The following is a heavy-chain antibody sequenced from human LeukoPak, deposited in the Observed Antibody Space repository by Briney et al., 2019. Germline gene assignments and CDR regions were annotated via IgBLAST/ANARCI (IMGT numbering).Heavy chain of an antibody. Sequence: ASVKVSCKASGGTFSSYAISWVRQAPGQGLEWMGGIIPIFGTANYAQKFQGRVTITADESTSTAYMELSSLRSEDTAVYYCARRKDCSSTRCAGYYYYMDVWGKGTTVTVSS. CDR1: GGTFSSYA. V-gene: IGHV1-69*01. J-gene: IGHJ6*03. CDR2: IIPIFGTA. D-gene: IGHD2-2*01. CDR3: ARRKDCSSTRCAGYYYYMDV.